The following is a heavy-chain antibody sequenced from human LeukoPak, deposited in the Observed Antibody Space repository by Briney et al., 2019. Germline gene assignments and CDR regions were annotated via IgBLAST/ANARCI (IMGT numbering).Heavy chain of an antibody. V-gene: IGHV4-59*08. CDR3: AIAVAGTTLDY. CDR1: GGSISSYY. D-gene: IGHD6-19*01. CDR2: IYYSGSP. J-gene: IGHJ4*02. Sequence: PSETLSLTCTVSGGSISSYYWSWIRQPPGKGLEWIGYIYYSGSPNYKPSLKSRMTISLDMSKNQFSLKLSSVTAADTAVYYCAIAVAGTTLDYWGQGTLVTVSS.